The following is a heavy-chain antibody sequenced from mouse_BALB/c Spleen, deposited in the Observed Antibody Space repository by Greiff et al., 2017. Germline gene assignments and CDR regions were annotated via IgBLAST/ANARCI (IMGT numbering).Heavy chain of an antibody. J-gene: IGHJ3*01. CDR3: TRRTDDYDWFAY. CDR2: IYPGNSDT. D-gene: IGHD2-4*01. V-gene: IGHV1-5*01. Sequence: EVQLQESGTVLARPGASVKMSCKASGYSFTSYWMHWVKQRPGQGLEWIGAIYPGNSDTSYNQKFKGKAKLTAVTSASTAYMELSSLTNEDSAVYYCTRRTDDYDWFAYWGQGTLVTVSA. CDR1: GYSFTSYW.